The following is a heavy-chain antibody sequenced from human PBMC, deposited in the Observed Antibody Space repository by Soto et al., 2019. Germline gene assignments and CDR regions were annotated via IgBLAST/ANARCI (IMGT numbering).Heavy chain of an antibody. J-gene: IGHJ6*03. CDR3: ARDLSSSALPHYYYMDV. D-gene: IGHD6-6*01. CDR1: GYTFTSYA. V-gene: IGHV1-3*01. Sequence: ASVKVSCKASGYTFTSYAMHWVRQAPGQRLEWMGWINAGNGNTKYSQKFQGRVTITRDTSASTAYMELSSLRSEDTAVYYCARDLSSSALPHYYYMDVWGKGTTVTVSS. CDR2: INAGNGNT.